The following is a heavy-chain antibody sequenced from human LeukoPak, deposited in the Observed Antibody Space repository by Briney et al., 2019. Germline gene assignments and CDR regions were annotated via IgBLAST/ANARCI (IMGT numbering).Heavy chain of an antibody. Sequence: SETLSLTCTVSGGSIDSSSYYWGWIRQPPGKGLEWIGSMYYSGSTYYNPSLESRVTLSVDTSKNQLSLRLNSVTAADTAVYYCARGERWLVSGSSYFDYWGQGTLVTVSS. CDR2: MYYSGST. V-gene: IGHV4-39*01. CDR3: ARGERWLVSGSSYFDY. J-gene: IGHJ4*02. CDR1: GGSIDSSSYY. D-gene: IGHD6-19*01.